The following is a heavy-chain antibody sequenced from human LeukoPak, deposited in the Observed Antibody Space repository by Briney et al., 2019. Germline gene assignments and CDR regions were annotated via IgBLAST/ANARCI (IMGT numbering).Heavy chain of an antibody. CDR3: ARHGGLRYQLLYNY. Sequence: SETLSLTCAVSGYSISSGYYWGWIRQPPGKGLEWIGSICHSGSTYYNPSLKSRVTISVDTSKNQFSLKLSSVTAADTAVYYCARHGGLRYQLLYNYWGQGTLVTVSS. CDR2: ICHSGST. CDR1: GYSISSGYY. D-gene: IGHD2-2*02. J-gene: IGHJ4*02. V-gene: IGHV4-38-2*01.